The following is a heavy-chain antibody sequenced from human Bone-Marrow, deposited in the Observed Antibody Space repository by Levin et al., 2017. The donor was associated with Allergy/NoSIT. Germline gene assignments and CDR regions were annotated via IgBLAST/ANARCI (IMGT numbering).Heavy chain of an antibody. Sequence: GGSLRLSCAASGFTFSNAWMSWVRQAPGKGLEWVGRIKSKTDGGTTDYAAPVKGRFTISRDDSKNTLYLQMNSLKTEDTAVYYCTTDPRPSWDMVRGVIIPRRAGYWGQGTLVTVSS. CDR3: TTDPRPSWDMVRGVIIPRRAGY. V-gene: IGHV3-15*01. CDR2: IKSKTDGGTT. J-gene: IGHJ4*02. D-gene: IGHD3-10*01. CDR1: GFTFSNAW.